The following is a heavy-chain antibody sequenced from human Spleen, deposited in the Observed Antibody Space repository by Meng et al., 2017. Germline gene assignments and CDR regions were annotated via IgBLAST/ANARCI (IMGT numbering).Heavy chain of an antibody. CDR3: VSERGGGSFDY. V-gene: IGHV1-18*01. CDR1: GYTFTTYG. J-gene: IGHJ4*02. CDR2: ISAYNGNT. D-gene: IGHD3-10*01. Sequence: QVQVVQSGAEVKEPGAAVTVSCKASGYTFTTYGLSWVRQAPGQGLEWMGWISAYNGNTKYAQKVQGRVTMTRDTSTRTAYMELRNLRSDDTAVYYCVSERGGGSFDYWGQGTLVTVSS.